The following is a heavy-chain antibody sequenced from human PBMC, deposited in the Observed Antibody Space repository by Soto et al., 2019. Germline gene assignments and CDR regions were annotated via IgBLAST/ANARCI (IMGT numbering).Heavy chain of an antibody. V-gene: IGHV3-7*01. CDR2: IKQDGSAK. CDR1: GFTFSSYS. CDR3: ARDFYGGFSYGPGDN. J-gene: IGHJ4*02. D-gene: IGHD2-15*01. Sequence: HPGGSLRLSCAASGFTFSSYSMNWVRQAPGKGLEWVANIKQDGSAKQYLDSVRGRFTISRDNSKNSVYLQMNSLRAEDTALYYCARDFYGGFSYGPGDNWGQGTLVTVSS.